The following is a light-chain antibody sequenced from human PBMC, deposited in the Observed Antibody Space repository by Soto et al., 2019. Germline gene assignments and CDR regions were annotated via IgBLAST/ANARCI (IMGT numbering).Light chain of an antibody. CDR2: DVS. J-gene: IGKJ5*01. V-gene: IGKV1-33*01. CDR3: QQYDNYDIT. CDR1: QDINKF. Sequence: DIQMTQSPSSLSASVGDTVTITCQASQDINKFLNWYQQKPGKAPKLLIYDVSNLETGVPSRFSGSGSETHFTLTINSLLPEDIATYYCQQYDNYDITFGQGTRLEIK.